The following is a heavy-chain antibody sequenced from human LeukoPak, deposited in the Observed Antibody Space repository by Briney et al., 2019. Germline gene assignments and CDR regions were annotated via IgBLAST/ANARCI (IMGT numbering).Heavy chain of an antibody. J-gene: IGHJ4*02. V-gene: IGHV1-18*01. CDR3: ARGGYDFWSGSRSFDY. D-gene: IGHD3-3*01. Sequence: GASVKVSCKASGYTFTSYGISWVRQAPGQALEWMGWISAYNGNTNYAQKLQGRVTMTTDTSTSTAYMELRSLRSDDTAVYYCARGGYDFWSGSRSFDYWGQGTLVTVSS. CDR2: ISAYNGNT. CDR1: GYTFTSYG.